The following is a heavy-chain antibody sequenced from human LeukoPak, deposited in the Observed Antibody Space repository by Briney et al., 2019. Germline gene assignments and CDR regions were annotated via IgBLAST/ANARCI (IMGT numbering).Heavy chain of an antibody. D-gene: IGHD4-17*01. J-gene: IGHJ3*02. CDR3: ARGTYGDYGHDAFDI. CDR1: GFTFSSYA. CDR2: ISGSGGST. V-gene: IGHV3-23*01. Sequence: GGSLRLSCAASGFTFSSYAMSWVRQAPGKGLEWVSAISGSGGSTYYADSVKGRFTISRDNAKNSLYLQMNSLRAEDTAVYYCARGTYGDYGHDAFDIWGQGTMVTVSS.